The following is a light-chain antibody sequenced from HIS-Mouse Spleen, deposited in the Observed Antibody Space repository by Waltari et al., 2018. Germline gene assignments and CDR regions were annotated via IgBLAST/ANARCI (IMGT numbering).Light chain of an antibody. J-gene: IGLJ1*01. V-gene: IGLV3-21*02. Sequence: SYVLTQPPSVSVAPGQTARITCGGNNIGSKSVHWYQQKPGQAPVLVVYDDSGRPSGIPGRFSGSNSGNTATLTISRVEAGDEADYYCQVWDSSSDPSYVFGTGTKVTVL. CDR3: QVWDSSSDPSYV. CDR1: NIGSKS. CDR2: DDS.